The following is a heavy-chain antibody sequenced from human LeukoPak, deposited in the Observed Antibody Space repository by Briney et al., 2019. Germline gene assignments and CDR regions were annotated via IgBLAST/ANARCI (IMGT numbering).Heavy chain of an antibody. J-gene: IGHJ5*01. Sequence: SETLSLTCSVSGDSFRNYYWTWIRQPPGKGLEWIGYVYYSGSTNYNPSLKTRLHLSVDTSKNRFSLKLSSVTAADTAVYYCASSPRLTTSWFLFDSWGHGTLVTVSS. CDR3: ASSPRLTTSWFLFDS. CDR2: VYYSGST. D-gene: IGHD2-2*01. V-gene: IGHV4-59*08. CDR1: GDSFRNYY.